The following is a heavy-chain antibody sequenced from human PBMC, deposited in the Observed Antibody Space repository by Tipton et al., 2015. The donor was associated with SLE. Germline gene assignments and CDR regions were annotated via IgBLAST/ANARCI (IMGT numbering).Heavy chain of an antibody. CDR2: IHHSGST. Sequence: TLSLTCTVSGYSISSGYYWGCIRQPPGKGLEWIGIIHHSGSTHYNPSLKSRVTISVDTSKNQFSLKLGSVTATDTAVYYCARLLYTSNWYNPLGYFQYWGQGTLVTVSS. V-gene: IGHV4-38-2*02. CDR3: ARLLYTSNWYNPLGYFQY. CDR1: GYSISSGYY. J-gene: IGHJ1*01. D-gene: IGHD6-13*01.